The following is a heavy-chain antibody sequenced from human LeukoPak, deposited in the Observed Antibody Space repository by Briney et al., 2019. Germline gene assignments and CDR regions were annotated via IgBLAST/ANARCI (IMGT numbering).Heavy chain of an antibody. CDR3: ASTRGGIHDY. D-gene: IGHD5-18*01. CDR1: GFPFSIYW. Sequence: GGFLRLSCGASGFPFSIYWMNWVRQAPGKGLEWVANIKQDGSEKYYVDSVKGRFTISRDNAKNSLFLQMNSLRAEDTAVYYCASTRGGIHDYWGQGTRVTVSS. CDR2: IKQDGSEK. V-gene: IGHV3-7*01. J-gene: IGHJ4*02.